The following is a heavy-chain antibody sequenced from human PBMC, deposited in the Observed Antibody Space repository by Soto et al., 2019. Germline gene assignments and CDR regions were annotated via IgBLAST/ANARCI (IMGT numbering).Heavy chain of an antibody. CDR2: ISGRSGRT. J-gene: IGHJ4*02. CDR3: AIDGFTGSFDY. CDR1: GFTFITYA. V-gene: IGHV3-23*01. Sequence: EVQLLESGGGLVQPGGSLRLSCAASGFTFITYAMTWVRQAPGKGLEWVSTISGRSGRTYYADSVKGRFTISRDNSMNELQRHMNSLRAEDTAVYYWAIDGFTGSFDYWGQGTLVTVSS. D-gene: IGHD3-10*01.